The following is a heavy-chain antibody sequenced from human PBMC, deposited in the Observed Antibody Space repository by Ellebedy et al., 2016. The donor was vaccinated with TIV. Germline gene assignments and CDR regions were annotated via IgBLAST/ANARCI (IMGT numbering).Heavy chain of an antibody. D-gene: IGHD3/OR15-3a*01. CDR1: GFTFRNYA. CDR3: ARERGNIYGPVFDS. J-gene: IGHJ4*02. Sequence: GESLKISXAASGFTFRNYAVSWVRQAPGKGPEWVAAVDASGGSHYPDSARGRFTVSRDTSKDTMYLQMNSLRADDTAVYYCARERGNIYGPVFDSWGQGTLVTVSS. CDR2: VDASGGS. V-gene: IGHV3-23*01.